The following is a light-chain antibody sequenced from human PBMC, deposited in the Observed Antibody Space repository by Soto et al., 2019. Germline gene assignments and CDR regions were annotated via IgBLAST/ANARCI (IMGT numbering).Light chain of an antibody. CDR3: QSYDSGLSGHWV. Sequence: QSVLTQPPSMSGAPGQRVTMSCTGSSSNLGAGYDVHWYQRLPGAAPKLLIYDNTHRPSGVPNRFSGSKSGTSASLAITGLRAEDEADYYCQSYDSGLSGHWVFGGGTKLNVL. CDR1: SSNLGAGYD. V-gene: IGLV1-40*01. CDR2: DNT. J-gene: IGLJ3*02.